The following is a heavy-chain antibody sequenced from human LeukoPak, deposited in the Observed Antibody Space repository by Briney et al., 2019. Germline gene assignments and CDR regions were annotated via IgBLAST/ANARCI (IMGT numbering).Heavy chain of an antibody. CDR1: GFTFSSYG. CDR2: IRYDGSNK. CDR3: AKDGYYDFWSGYWNY. V-gene: IGHV3-30*02. D-gene: IGHD3-3*01. J-gene: IGHJ4*02. Sequence: PGGSLRLSCAASGFTFSSYGMHWVRQASGKGLEWVAFIRYDGSNKYYADSVKGRFTISRDNSKNTLYLQMNSLRAEDTAVYYCAKDGYYDFWSGYWNYWGQGTLVTASS.